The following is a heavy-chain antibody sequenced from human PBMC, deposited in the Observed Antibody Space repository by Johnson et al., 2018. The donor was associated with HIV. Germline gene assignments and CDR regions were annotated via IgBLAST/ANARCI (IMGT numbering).Heavy chain of an antibody. V-gene: IGHV3-66*01. CDR1: GFTVSDNY. CDR3: ARDARYYYDSRGDAFDI. Sequence: VQLVESGGGLVQPGGSLRVSCAASGFTVSDNYMSWVRQAPGKGLEWVSVIYSGDNTYYADSVKGRFTISRDNAKNSLYLQMNSLRAEDTAVYYCARDARYYYDSRGDAFDIWGQGTMVTVSS. D-gene: IGHD3-22*01. J-gene: IGHJ3*02. CDR2: IYSGDNT.